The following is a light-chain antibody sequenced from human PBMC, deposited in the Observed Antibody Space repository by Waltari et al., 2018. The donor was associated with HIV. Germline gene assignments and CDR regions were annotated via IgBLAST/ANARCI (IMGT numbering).Light chain of an antibody. CDR3: QQYNSYWT. V-gene: IGKV1-5*03. Sequence: DIQMNQSPSTLSASVGDRVTITCRASQSIGSWLAWYQQKPGKAPKLLIYKASSLQSGVPSRFSGSGSGTEFTLTISSLQPDDFATYYCQQYNSYWTFGQGTKVEIK. J-gene: IGKJ1*01. CDR1: QSIGSW. CDR2: KAS.